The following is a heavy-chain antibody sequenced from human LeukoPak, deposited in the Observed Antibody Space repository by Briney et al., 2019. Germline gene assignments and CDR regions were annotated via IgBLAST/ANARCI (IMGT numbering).Heavy chain of an antibody. D-gene: IGHD2-2*02. CDR3: ARDVRPAAAIPTYDY. CDR2: INSDGKTI. CDR1: GFTFSSYE. V-gene: IGHV3-48*03. J-gene: IGHJ4*02. Sequence: GGSLRLSCAASGFTFSSYEMNWARQAPGKGLEWVSYINSDGKTISYADSVKGRFTISRDNAKNSLYLQMNSLRAEDTAVYYCARDVRPAAAIPTYDYWGQGTLVTVSS.